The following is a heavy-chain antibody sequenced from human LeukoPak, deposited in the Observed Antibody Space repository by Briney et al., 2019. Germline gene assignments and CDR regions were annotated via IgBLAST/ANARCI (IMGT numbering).Heavy chain of an antibody. CDR1: GYSFATYW. V-gene: IGHV5-51*01. J-gene: IGHJ4*02. D-gene: IGHD3-22*01. Sequence: GKSLKISCKGSGYSFATYWIGWVRQMPGKGLEWMGIINPGDSDTTYSPSFQGQVTISADKSISTAYLQWSGLKASDTAMYYCARHPITRYYDSSGDSAAGPDYWGQGTLVTVSS. CDR2: INPGDSDT. CDR3: ARHPITRYYDSSGDSAAGPDY.